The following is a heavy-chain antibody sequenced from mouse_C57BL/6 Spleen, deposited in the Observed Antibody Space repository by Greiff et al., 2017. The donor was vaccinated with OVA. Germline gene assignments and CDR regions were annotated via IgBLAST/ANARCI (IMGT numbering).Heavy chain of an antibody. V-gene: IGHV3-6*01. CDR3: ARDEDWDEAWFAY. D-gene: IGHD4-1*01. CDR1: GYSITSGYY. CDR2: ISYDGSN. Sequence: ESGPGLVKPSQSLSLTCSVTGYSITSGYYWNWIRQFPGNKLEWMGYISYDGSNNYNPSLKNRISITRDTSKNQFFLKLNSVTTEDTATYYCARDEDWDEAWFAYWGQGTLVTVSA. J-gene: IGHJ3*01.